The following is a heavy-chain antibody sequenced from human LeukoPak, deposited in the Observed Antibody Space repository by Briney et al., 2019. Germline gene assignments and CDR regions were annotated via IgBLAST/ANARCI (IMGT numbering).Heavy chain of an antibody. V-gene: IGHV3-15*01. CDR2: IKSKTDGGTT. J-gene: IGHJ4*02. CDR1: GFTFSNAW. Sequence: PGGSLRLSCAASGFTFSNAWMSWVRQAPGKGLEWVGRIKSKTDGGTTDYAAPVKGRFTISRDDSKNTLYLQMNSLKTEDTAVYYCTTNIDFWSGYFDYWGQGTLVTVSS. D-gene: IGHD3-3*01. CDR3: TTNIDFWSGYFDY.